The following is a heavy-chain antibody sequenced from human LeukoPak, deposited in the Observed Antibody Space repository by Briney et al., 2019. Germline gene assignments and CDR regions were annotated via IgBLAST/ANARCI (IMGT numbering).Heavy chain of an antibody. J-gene: IGHJ4*02. CDR2: LSGSGGDT. Sequence: GGSLRLSCAASGFTFNKYAMSWVRQDPGKGLEWVSSLSGSGGDTYYAESVNGRFTISRDNSKNTVYLEMNSLRAEDTAVYYCAKDPYGTRYFDYWGQGTLVTVSS. CDR3: AKDPYGTRYFDY. D-gene: IGHD2-2*01. V-gene: IGHV3-23*01. CDR1: GFTFNKYA.